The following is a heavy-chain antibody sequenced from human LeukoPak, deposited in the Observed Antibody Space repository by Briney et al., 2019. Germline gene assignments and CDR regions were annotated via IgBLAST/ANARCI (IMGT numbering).Heavy chain of an antibody. CDR3: AKDFYYGGPLGY. CDR2: IRYDGSNK. CDR1: GFTFSSYG. J-gene: IGHJ4*02. D-gene: IGHD4-23*01. V-gene: IGHV3-30*02. Sequence: GGSLRLSCAASGFTFSSYGMHWVRQAPGKVLEGGAFIRYDGSNKYYADSVKGRFTISRDNSKNTLYLQMNSLRAEDTAVYYCAKDFYYGGPLGYWGQGTLVTVSS.